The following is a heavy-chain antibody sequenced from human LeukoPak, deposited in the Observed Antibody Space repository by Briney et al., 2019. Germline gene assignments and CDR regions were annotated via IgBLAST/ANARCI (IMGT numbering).Heavy chain of an antibody. CDR2: IGIRGDT. D-gene: IGHD6-19*01. CDR1: GFTFIDYD. V-gene: IGHV3-13*01. CDR3: ARGGIQVSGIDEFDY. J-gene: IGHJ4*02. Sequence: GGSLRLSCAASGFTFIDYDMRWVRHVIGKGLEWVSAIGIRGDTHYSGYVKGRFTISRENAESSLYLQMNSLRAEDAAVYYCARGGIQVSGIDEFDYWGQGTLVTVSS.